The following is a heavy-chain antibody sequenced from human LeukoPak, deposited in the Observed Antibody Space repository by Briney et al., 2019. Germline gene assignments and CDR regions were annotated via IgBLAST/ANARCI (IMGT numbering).Heavy chain of an antibody. CDR1: GGSFSGYY. J-gene: IGHJ4*02. Sequence: SETLSLTCGVYGGSFSGYYWSWIRQPPEINHSGSTNYNPSLKSRVTISLDTSRNQFSLRLSSVTAADTADYYCARAQGNGLIDFWGQRTLVTVSS. V-gene: IGHV4-34*01. CDR3: ARAQGNGLIDF. D-gene: IGHD3/OR15-3a*01. CDR2: INHSGST.